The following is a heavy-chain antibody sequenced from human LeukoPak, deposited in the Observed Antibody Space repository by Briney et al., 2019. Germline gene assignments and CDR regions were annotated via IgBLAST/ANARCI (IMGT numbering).Heavy chain of an antibody. CDR3: TRDGLEGYCSSTSCYWPWFFYY. J-gene: IGHJ4*02. D-gene: IGHD2-2*01. CDR1: GFTFGDYA. CDR2: IRSKAYGGTT. Sequence: GPSLRLSCTASGFTFGDYAMSWFRQAPGKGLEWVGFIRSKAYGGTTEYAASVKGRFTISRDDSKSIAYLQMNSLKTEDTAVYYCTRDGLEGYCSSTSCYWPWFFYYWGQGTLVTVSS. V-gene: IGHV3-49*03.